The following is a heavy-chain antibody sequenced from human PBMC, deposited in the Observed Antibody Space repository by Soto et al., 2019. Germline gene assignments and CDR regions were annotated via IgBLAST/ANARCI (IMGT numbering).Heavy chain of an antibody. Sequence: SLRLSCAASGFTFTRYSMNWVRQAPGKGLEWVSSISSTTNYIYYGDSMKGRFTISRDNANNSLYLEINSLRAEDTAVYYCARESEDLTSNFDYWGQGTLVTVSS. CDR3: ARESEDLTSNFDY. V-gene: IGHV3-21*06. CDR2: ISSTTNYI. CDR1: GFTFTRYS. J-gene: IGHJ4*02.